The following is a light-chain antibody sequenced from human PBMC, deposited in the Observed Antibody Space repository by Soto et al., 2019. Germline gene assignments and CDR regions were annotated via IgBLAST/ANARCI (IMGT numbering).Light chain of an antibody. CDR3: KHSKFLPYT. V-gene: IGKV1-5*01. Sequence: AVSSTIPDRITNTCRASQSINTWVAWYQQKPGKAPKLLIYDASSLESGVPLRFSGSGSGTEFTLTISSLQPGDFTTYCCKHSKFLPYTFCQG. CDR1: QSINTW. J-gene: IGKJ1*01. CDR2: DAS.